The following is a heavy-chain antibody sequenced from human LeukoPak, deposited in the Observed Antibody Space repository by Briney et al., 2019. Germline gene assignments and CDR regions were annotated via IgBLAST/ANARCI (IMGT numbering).Heavy chain of an antibody. CDR1: GDSVFSNNVA. CDR3: AREDRLGHFDY. Sequence: QILSLTCAVSGDSVFSNNVAWNWIRQSPSRGLEWLGRTYYRSKWFNDYTVSMKGRVTVNPDTSKNQFSLQLNSVTPEDTAVYYCAREDRLGHFDYWGQGTLVTVSS. CDR2: TYYRSKWFN. V-gene: IGHV6-1*01. D-gene: IGHD1-26*01. J-gene: IGHJ4*01.